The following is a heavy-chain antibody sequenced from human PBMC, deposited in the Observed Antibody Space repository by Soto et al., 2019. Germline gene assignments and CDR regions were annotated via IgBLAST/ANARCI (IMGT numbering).Heavy chain of an antibody. V-gene: IGHV1-3*01. CDR3: ARGPGGPDGPGDY. CDR1: GYTFTNYA. D-gene: IGHD2-15*01. CDR2: INAGNGNT. Sequence: QVQLVQSGDEVKKPGASVKVSCKASGYTFTNYAMHWVRQAPGQRLEWMGWINAGNGNTKYSQKFQGRVTITRDTSASTAYMDLSSLRSEDTAVYYCARGPGGPDGPGDYWGQGTLVTVSS. J-gene: IGHJ4*02.